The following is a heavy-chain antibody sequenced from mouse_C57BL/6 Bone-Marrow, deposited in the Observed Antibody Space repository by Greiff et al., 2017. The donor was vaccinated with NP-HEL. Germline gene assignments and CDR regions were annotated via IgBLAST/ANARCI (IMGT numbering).Heavy chain of an antibody. CDR2: IRLKSDNYAT. Sequence: EVQLVESGGGLVQPGGSMKLSCVASGFTFSNYWMNWVRQSPEKGLEWVAQIRLKSDNYATHYAESVKGRFTISRDDSKSSVYLQMNNLRAEDTGIYYCTEGIRDWFAYWGQGTLVTVSA. V-gene: IGHV6-3*01. J-gene: IGHJ3*01. CDR3: TEGIRDWFAY. D-gene: IGHD2-4*01. CDR1: GFTFSNYW.